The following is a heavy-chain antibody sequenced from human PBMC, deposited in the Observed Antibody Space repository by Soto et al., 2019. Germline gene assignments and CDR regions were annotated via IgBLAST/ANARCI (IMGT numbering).Heavy chain of an antibody. Sequence: QVQLQESGPGLVKPSQTLSLTCTVSGGSLTSGGYYWSWIRQHPGKGLEWIGYIYHSGSTYYNPSLQSRVTISVDTSKIQFSLKRSSVTAADTAECYCAKSRLGQSFFDSWGQGTLVSVSS. CDR3: AKSRLGQSFFDS. J-gene: IGHJ4*02. V-gene: IGHV4-31*03. CDR1: GGSLTSGGYY. CDR2: IYHSGST.